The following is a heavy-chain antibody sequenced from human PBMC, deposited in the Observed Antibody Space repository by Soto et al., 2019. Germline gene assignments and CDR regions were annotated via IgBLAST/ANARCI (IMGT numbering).Heavy chain of an antibody. CDR1: GFTFSSYS. J-gene: IGHJ4*02. CDR3: AIAYDFWSGYYTGSHFPNY. CDR2: ISSSSYI. D-gene: IGHD3-3*01. V-gene: IGHV3-21*01. Sequence: PGGSLRLSCAASGFTFSSYSMNWVRQAPGKGLEWVSSISSSSYIYYADSVKGRFTISRDNAKNSLYLQMNSLRAEDTAVYYCAIAYDFWSGYYTGSHFPNYWGQGTLVTVSS.